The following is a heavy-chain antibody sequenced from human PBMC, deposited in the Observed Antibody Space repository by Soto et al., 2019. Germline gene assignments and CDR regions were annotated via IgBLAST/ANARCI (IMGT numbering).Heavy chain of an antibody. CDR1: SGSISSSNW. V-gene: IGHV4-4*02. D-gene: IGHD2-2*01. J-gene: IGHJ1*01. Sequence: QEQLQESGPGLVKPSGTLSLTCAVSSGSISSSNWWTWVRQPPGKGLEWIGESYHSGSTNYNPSLMSLVSISVDKSKNQFSLQLRSVTAADTAVYYCARGVGGYCSSTSCSTEYCQHGGQGTLVTVSS. CDR3: ARGVGGYCSSTSCSTEYCQH. CDR2: SYHSGST.